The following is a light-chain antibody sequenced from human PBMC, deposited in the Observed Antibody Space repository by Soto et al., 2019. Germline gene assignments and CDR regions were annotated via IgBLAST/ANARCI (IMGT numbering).Light chain of an antibody. Sequence: QSALTQSRSVSGSPGQSVTISCSGSSSDIGIYNYVSWYQHHPGKVPKVLIYDVNKRPSGVPDRFSGSKSGNTASLTISGLQADDEADYYCCSYAGYTSVFGGGTKLTVL. V-gene: IGLV2-11*01. J-gene: IGLJ2*01. CDR1: SSDIGIYNY. CDR3: CSYAGYTSV. CDR2: DVN.